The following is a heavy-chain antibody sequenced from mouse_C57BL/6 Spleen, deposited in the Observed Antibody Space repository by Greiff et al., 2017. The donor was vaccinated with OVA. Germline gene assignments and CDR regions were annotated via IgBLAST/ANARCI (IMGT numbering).Heavy chain of an antibody. Sequence: EVQLQQSGAELVRPGASVKLSCTASGFNIKDDYMHWVKQRPVQGLEWIGWIDPANGATEYGSKFQGKATITADTSSNTAYLQLSSLTSEDTAVYYSTTSGSSYVSYWGQGTTLTGAS. CDR2: IDPANGAT. CDR1: GFNIKDDY. CDR3: TTSGSSYVSY. J-gene: IGHJ2*01. D-gene: IGHD1-1*01. V-gene: IGHV14-4*01.